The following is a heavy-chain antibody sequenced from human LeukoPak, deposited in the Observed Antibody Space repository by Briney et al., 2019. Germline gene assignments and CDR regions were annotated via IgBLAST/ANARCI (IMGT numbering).Heavy chain of an antibody. CDR3: ARARDSSGWYTDGFDI. J-gene: IGHJ3*02. V-gene: IGHV3-21*01. CDR2: ISSSSSYI. Sequence: PGGSLRLSCAASRFTFSSYSMNWVRQAPGKGLEWVSSISSSSSYIYYADSVKGRFTISRDNAKNSLYLQMNSLRAEDTAVYYCARARDSSGWYTDGFDIWGQGTMVTVSS. D-gene: IGHD6-19*01. CDR1: RFTFSSYS.